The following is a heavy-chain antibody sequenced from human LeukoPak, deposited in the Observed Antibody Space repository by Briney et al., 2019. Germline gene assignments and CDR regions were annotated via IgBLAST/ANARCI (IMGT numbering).Heavy chain of an antibody. D-gene: IGHD6-19*01. J-gene: IGHJ4*02. CDR1: GYSFTGYY. Sequence: ASVKVSCDASGYSFTGYYMHWVRQAPGQGLEWMGWINPNSGGTNYAQKFQGRVTMTRDTSISTAYMELSRLRSDDTAVYYCARVQRRGGWYLDYWGQGTLVTVSS. V-gene: IGHV1-2*02. CDR2: INPNSGGT. CDR3: ARVQRRGGWYLDY.